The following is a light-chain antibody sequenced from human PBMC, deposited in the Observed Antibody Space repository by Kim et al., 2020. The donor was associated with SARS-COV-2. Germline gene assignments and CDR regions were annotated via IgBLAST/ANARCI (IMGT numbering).Light chain of an antibody. J-gene: IGKJ1*01. V-gene: IGKV1-27*01. CDR1: QGMINN. CDR3: QKYNSAPRT. CDR2: AAS. Sequence: ASVGDRVTITGRASQGMINNLAWYQQKPGKVPRLLIYAASALQSGVPSRFSGSGSGTDFTLTISSLQPEDVATYYCQKYNSAPRTFGQGTKVDIK.